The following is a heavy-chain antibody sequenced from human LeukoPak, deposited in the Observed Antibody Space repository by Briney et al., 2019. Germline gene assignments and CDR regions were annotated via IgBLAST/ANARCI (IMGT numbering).Heavy chain of an antibody. Sequence: GGSLRLSCVASRFTFGTYCMSWVRQAPGKGLECVANIKEDGSEKYYVDSVKGRFTISRDNAKNSLYLQMNSLRAEDTAVYYCARDPYGYSYGYGRGAFDIWGQGTMVTVSS. D-gene: IGHD5-18*01. CDR1: RFTFGTYC. V-gene: IGHV3-7*01. J-gene: IGHJ3*02. CDR2: IKEDGSEK. CDR3: ARDPYGYSYGYGRGAFDI.